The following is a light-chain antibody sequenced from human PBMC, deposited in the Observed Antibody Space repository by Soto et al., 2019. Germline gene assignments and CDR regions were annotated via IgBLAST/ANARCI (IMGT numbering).Light chain of an antibody. CDR2: STS. CDR1: QRFGSSN. J-gene: IGKJ1*01. CDR3: QQYGNSPWT. Sequence: EIVLTQSPGTLSLSPGERGTLSCRASQRFGSSNLAWYQHKPGQAPRLLIYSTSSRATGIPDRFSGSVSGTDFTLTISRPEPEDFAVYYCQQYGNSPWTFGQGTKVDIK. V-gene: IGKV3-20*01.